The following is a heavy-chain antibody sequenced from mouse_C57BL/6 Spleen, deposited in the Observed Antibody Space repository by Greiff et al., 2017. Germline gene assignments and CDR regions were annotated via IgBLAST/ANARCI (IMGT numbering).Heavy chain of an antibody. Sequence: QVQLQQSGPELVKPGASVTISCKASGYAFSSSWMNWVKQRPGKGLEWIGRIYPGDGDTNYNGKFKGKATLTADKSSSTAYMQLSSLTSEDSAVYFCARTYYGNYGYAMDYWGQGTSVTVSS. CDR1: GYAFSSSW. CDR2: IYPGDGDT. V-gene: IGHV1-82*01. CDR3: ARTYYGNYGYAMDY. D-gene: IGHD2-10*01. J-gene: IGHJ4*01.